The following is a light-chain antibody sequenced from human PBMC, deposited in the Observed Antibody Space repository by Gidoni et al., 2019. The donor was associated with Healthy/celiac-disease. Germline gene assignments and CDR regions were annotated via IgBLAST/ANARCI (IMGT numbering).Light chain of an antibody. V-gene: IGKV3-20*01. J-gene: IGKJ5*01. CDR2: GAS. CDR3: QQYGSSPTT. Sequence: IVLTQSPGTLSLSPGARATISCRASKSVSSSYLAWYQQKPGQAPRLLIYGASRRATGIPDRFSGSGSGTDFTLTISRLQPEDFAVYYCQQYGSSPTTFGQGTRLEIK. CDR1: KSVSSSY.